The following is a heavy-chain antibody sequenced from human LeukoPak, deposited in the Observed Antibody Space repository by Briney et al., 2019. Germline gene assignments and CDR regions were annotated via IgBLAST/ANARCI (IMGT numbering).Heavy chain of an antibody. V-gene: IGHV3-48*03. CDR2: ISSSGSTM. CDR3: AGAPQYYDFWSDYYGFDP. Sequence: PGGSLRLSCAASGFTFSSYEMNWVRQAPGKGLEWVSYISSSGSTMYYADSVKGRFTISRDNAKNSLYLQMNSLRAEDTAVYYCAGAPQYYDFWSDYYGFDPWGQGTLVTVSS. J-gene: IGHJ5*02. D-gene: IGHD3-3*01. CDR1: GFTFSSYE.